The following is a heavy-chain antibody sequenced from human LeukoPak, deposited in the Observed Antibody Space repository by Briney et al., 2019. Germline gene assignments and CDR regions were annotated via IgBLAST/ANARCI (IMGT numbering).Heavy chain of an antibody. CDR3: ARFGVDYDMDV. Sequence: SETLSLTCTVSGGSINGHYWTWIRQPPGKGLEWIGQIHYSGRADYNPSLKRRVTISVDTSKNQISVNLNSVTAADTAVYYCARFGVDYDMDVWGQGTTVAVSS. CDR1: GGSINGHY. CDR2: IHYSGRA. J-gene: IGHJ6*02. D-gene: IGHD3-16*01. V-gene: IGHV4-59*11.